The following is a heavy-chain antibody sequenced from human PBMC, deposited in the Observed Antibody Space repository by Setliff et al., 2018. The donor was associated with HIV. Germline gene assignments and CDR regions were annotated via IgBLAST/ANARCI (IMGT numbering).Heavy chain of an antibody. Sequence: EASVKVSCKASGYTFTSYGIAWVRQAPGQRLEWMGAIIPILGITNYAEKFQGKVTITLDESTTTSFMELSSLRSEDTAVYFCARVPAGTAYDKWGQGTLVTVSS. CDR2: IIPILGIT. CDR3: ARVPAGTAYDK. V-gene: IGHV1-69*10. D-gene: IGHD1-7*01. CDR1: GYTFTSYG. J-gene: IGHJ4*02.